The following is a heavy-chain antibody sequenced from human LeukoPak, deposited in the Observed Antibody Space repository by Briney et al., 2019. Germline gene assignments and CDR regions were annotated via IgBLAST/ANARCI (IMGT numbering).Heavy chain of an antibody. CDR1: GDTLTVHY. V-gene: IGHV1-2*02. J-gene: IGHJ4*02. CDR3: ARVGYCSSTSCYKYFDY. D-gene: IGHD2-2*02. CDR2: ITLHRGDT. Sequence: ASVKVSCKASGDTLTVHYIHWVRQGPGQGLEWLGWITLHRGDTHYAQKFQGRLTMTSDTSISTGYLELRRLRSDDTAVYYCARVGYCSSTSCYKYFDYWGQGTLVTVSS.